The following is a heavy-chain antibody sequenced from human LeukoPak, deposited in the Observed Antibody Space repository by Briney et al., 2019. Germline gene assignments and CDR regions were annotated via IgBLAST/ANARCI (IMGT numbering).Heavy chain of an antibody. D-gene: IGHD3-10*01. Sequence: SGTLSPTCAVSGGSITSDNWWSWVRQTPGKGLEWIGEVYHRGNTNYNPSLKSRVTVSVDKSKNQFSLKLNSVTAADTAVYYCARVPRGAGALDYWGQGILVTVSS. V-gene: IGHV4-4*02. CDR2: VYHRGNT. CDR1: GGSITSDNW. J-gene: IGHJ4*02. CDR3: ARVPRGAGALDY.